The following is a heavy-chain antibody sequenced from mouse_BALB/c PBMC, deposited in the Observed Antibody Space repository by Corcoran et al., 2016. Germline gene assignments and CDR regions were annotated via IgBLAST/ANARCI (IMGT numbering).Heavy chain of an antibody. Sequence: EVQLQQSGPELVKPGASVKMSCKASGYTFTSYVMHWVKQKPGQGLEWIGYINPYNDGTKYNEKFKGKATLTSDKSSSTAYMELSSLTSEDTAVYYCARSGDVYAMDYWGQGTSVTVSS. V-gene: IGHV1S136*01. CDR3: ARSGDVYAMDY. D-gene: IGHD3-1*01. CDR2: INPYNDGT. CDR1: GYTFTSYV. J-gene: IGHJ4*01.